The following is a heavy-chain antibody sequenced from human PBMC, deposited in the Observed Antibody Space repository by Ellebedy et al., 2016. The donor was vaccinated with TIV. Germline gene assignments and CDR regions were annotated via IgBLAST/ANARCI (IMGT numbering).Heavy chain of an antibody. CDR3: APGRSIIRGFDY. CDR1: GYTFTNHG. CDR2: VSAYNGDI. D-gene: IGHD3-10*01. V-gene: IGHV1-18*01. Sequence: AASVKVSCKGSGYTFTNHGITWVRQAPGPGREWMGWVSAYNGDIQYDQKFQDRVTMTTGTSPSSGYMELRSLRSDDTAVYFCAPGRSIIRGFDYWGQGTLVTVSS. J-gene: IGHJ4*02.